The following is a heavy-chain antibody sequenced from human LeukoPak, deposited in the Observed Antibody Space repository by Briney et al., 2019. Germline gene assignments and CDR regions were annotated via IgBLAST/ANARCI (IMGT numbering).Heavy chain of an antibody. V-gene: IGHV4-31*02. CDR3: ARGPVRDYSNY. Sequence: EWIGYIYYSGSTYYNPSFKSRLTISLDTSKNQFSLKLSSVTAADTAVYYCARGPVRDYSNYWGQGTLVTVSS. J-gene: IGHJ4*02. D-gene: IGHD4-11*01. CDR2: IYYSGST.